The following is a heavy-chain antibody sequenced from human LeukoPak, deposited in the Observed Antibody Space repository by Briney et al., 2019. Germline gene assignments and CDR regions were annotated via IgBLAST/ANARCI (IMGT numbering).Heavy chain of an antibody. CDR3: ATLRDSSGYYSADFDY. CDR1: GYTLTELS. CDR2: FDPEDGET. J-gene: IGHJ4*02. D-gene: IGHD3-22*01. Sequence: ASVKVSCKVSGYTLTELSMHWVRQAPGKGLEWMGGFDPEDGETIYAQKFQGRVTMTEETSTDTAYMELSSLRSEDTAVYYCATLRDSSGYYSADFDYWGQGTLVTVSS. V-gene: IGHV1-24*01.